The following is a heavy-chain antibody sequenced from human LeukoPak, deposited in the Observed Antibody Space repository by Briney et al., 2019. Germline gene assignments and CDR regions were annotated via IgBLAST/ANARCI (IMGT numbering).Heavy chain of an antibody. CDR3: ARESESSGWYDY. CDR2: ISGDGGST. CDR1: GFMFHDYA. D-gene: IGHD6-19*01. J-gene: IGHJ4*02. Sequence: PGGSLRLSCAAPGFMFHDYAIHWVRQAPGKGLEWVSLISGDGGSTFYPDSVKGRFTISRDNSKNSLYLQMNSLRSDDTALYYCARESESSGWYDYWGQGTLVTVSS. V-gene: IGHV3-43*02.